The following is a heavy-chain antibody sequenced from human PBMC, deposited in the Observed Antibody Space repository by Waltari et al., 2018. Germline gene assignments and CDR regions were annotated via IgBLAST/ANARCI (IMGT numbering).Heavy chain of an antibody. V-gene: IGHV4-38-2*02. J-gene: IGHJ4*01. D-gene: IGHD4-17*01. CDR3: ARGVTTPYFFEY. Sequence: QVQLQESGPGLVMPSETLSLTCSVSGNSIGSSTSSSNYWGWIRQPPGKGLEWLGSSHQSGDTYYSPSLKSRVTISIDTSNNQFSLKVTSVTAADTAVYYCARGVTTPYFFEYWGHGTLVTVSS. CDR2: SHQSGDT. CDR1: GNSIGSSTSSSNY.